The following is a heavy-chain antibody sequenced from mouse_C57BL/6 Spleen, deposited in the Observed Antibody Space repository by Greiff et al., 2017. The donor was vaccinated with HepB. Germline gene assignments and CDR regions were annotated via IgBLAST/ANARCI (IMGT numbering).Heavy chain of an antibody. CDR2: IDPETGGT. J-gene: IGHJ1*03. CDR3: ARGNYYGNPDV. CDR1: GYTFTDYE. Sequence: QVHVKQSGAELVRPGASVTLSCKASGYTFTDYEMHWVKQTPVHGLEWIGAIDPETGGTAYNQKFKSKATLTVDTSSSTAYMQLSSLTSEDSAVYYCARGNYYGNPDVWGTGTTVTVSS. V-gene: IGHV1-15*01. D-gene: IGHD1-1*01.